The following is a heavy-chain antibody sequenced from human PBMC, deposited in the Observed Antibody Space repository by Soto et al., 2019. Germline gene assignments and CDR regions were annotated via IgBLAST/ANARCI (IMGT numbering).Heavy chain of an antibody. Sequence: QVQLVESGGGVVQPGRSLRLSCAASGFTFSSYAMHRVRQAPGKGLEWVAVISYDGSNKYYADSVKGRFTISRDNSKNTLYLQMNSLRAEDTAVYYCAIFPYSSGWGSRWFDPWGQGTLVTVSS. V-gene: IGHV3-30-3*01. J-gene: IGHJ5*02. CDR3: AIFPYSSGWGSRWFDP. CDR2: ISYDGSNK. CDR1: GFTFSSYA. D-gene: IGHD6-19*01.